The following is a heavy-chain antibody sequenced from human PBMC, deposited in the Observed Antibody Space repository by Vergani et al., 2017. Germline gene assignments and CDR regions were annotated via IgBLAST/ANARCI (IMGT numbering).Heavy chain of an antibody. D-gene: IGHD3-3*01. CDR3: ARVQYDFWSGQQFDY. CDR2: INHSGST. J-gene: IGHJ4*02. CDR1: GGSFSGYY. V-gene: IGHV4-34*01. Sequence: QVQLQQWGAGLLKPSETLSLTCAVYGGSFSGYYWSWIRQPPGKGLEWIGEINHSGSTNYNPSLKSRVTISVATSKIQFSLKLSSVTAADTAVYYCARVQYDFWSGQQFDYWGQGTLVTVSS.